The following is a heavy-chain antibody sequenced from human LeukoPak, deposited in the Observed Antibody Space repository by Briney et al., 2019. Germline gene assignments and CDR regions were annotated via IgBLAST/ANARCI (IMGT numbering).Heavy chain of an antibody. Sequence: GGSLRLSCAASGFIFSNSGMSWVRQAPGKGLEWVPGISINGAGTYYADSVKGRFTISRDNSKNTLYLQMNSLRAEDTAIYYCGRGLGSPLDYWGQGILVTVSS. CDR1: GFIFSNSG. V-gene: IGHV3-23*01. J-gene: IGHJ4*02. D-gene: IGHD1-26*01. CDR2: ISINGAGT. CDR3: GRGLGSPLDY.